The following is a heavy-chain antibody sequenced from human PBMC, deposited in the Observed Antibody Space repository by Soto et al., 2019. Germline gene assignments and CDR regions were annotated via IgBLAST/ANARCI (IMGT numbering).Heavy chain of an antibody. CDR3: AFNYRDPITWFDP. Sequence: SVKVSCKASGGTFSSYAISWVRQAPGQGLEWMGGIIPIFGTANYAQKFQGRVTITADKSTSTAYMELSSLRSEDTAVYYCAFNYRDPITWFDPWGQGNLVTVSS. D-gene: IGHD4-17*01. CDR1: GGTFSSYA. J-gene: IGHJ5*02. V-gene: IGHV1-69*06. CDR2: IIPIFGTA.